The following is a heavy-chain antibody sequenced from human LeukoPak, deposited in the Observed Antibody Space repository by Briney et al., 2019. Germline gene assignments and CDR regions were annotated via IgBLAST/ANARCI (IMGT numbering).Heavy chain of an antibody. CDR2: IKPDESEK. J-gene: IGHJ4*02. D-gene: IGHD2-8*02. V-gene: IGHV3-7*04. CDR1: VFPFTRYW. Sequence: GGSLRLSCAASVFPFTRYWMRWVRQAPGKGLEWVANIKPDESEKHYVDSVKGRLAISRDNAKNSLYLQMNGLRAEDTAVYYCARLAPGSDYFVSWGQGTLVTVSS. CDR3: ARLAPGSDYFVS.